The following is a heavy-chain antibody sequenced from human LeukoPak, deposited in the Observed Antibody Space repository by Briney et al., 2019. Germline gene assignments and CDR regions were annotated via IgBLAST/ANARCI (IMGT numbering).Heavy chain of an antibody. V-gene: IGHV4-39*07. CDR1: GGSISSSSYY. J-gene: IGHJ3*02. CDR2: IYYSGST. D-gene: IGHD3-16*02. CDR3: ARDYSDSYDYVWGSYRRYAFDI. Sequence: SETLSLTCTVSGGSISSSSYYWGWIRQPPGKGLEWIGRIYYSGSTYYNPSLKSRVTISVDTSKNQFSLKLSSVTAADTDVYYCARDYSDSYDYVWGSYRRYAFDIWGQGTMVTVS.